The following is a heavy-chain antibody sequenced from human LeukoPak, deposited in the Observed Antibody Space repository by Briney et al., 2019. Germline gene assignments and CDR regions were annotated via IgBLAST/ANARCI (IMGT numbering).Heavy chain of an antibody. J-gene: IGHJ4*02. CDR3: AKDSRAAVAGTDY. Sequence: GGSLRLSCAASGFTFSSYAMHWVRQAPGKGLEWVAVISYDGSNKYYADSVKGRFTISRDNSKNTLYPQMNSLRAEDTAVYYCAKDSRAAVAGTDYWGQGTLVTVSS. D-gene: IGHD6-19*01. CDR1: GFTFSSYA. V-gene: IGHV3-30*04. CDR2: ISYDGSNK.